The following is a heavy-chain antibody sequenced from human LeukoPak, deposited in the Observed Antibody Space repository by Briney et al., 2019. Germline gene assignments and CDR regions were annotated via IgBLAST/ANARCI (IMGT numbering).Heavy chain of an antibody. J-gene: IGHJ4*02. V-gene: IGHV3-30*02. D-gene: IGHD7-27*01. CDR1: GFIFSHYG. CDR2: IRYDGSNK. Sequence: PGGSLKLSCAATGFIFSHYGMHWVRQAPGKGLEWVAFIRYDGSNKYYADSVKGRFTISRANSKNTLYLQMNSLRAEDTAVYYCAKESSLLGPGVYFDYWGQGTLVTVSS. CDR3: AKESSLLGPGVYFDY.